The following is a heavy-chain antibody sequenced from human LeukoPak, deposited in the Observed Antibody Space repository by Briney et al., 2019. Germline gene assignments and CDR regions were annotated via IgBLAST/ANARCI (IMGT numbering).Heavy chain of an antibody. CDR1: GGSFSGYY. Sequence: SETLSLTCAVYGGSFSGYYWSWIRQPPGKGLEWIGEINHSGSTNYNPSLKSRVTISVDTSKNQFSLKLSSVTAADTAVYYCARGEDDILTGSMYYWGQGTLVAVSS. J-gene: IGHJ4*02. CDR2: INHSGST. D-gene: IGHD3-9*01. V-gene: IGHV4-34*01. CDR3: ARGEDDILTGSMYY.